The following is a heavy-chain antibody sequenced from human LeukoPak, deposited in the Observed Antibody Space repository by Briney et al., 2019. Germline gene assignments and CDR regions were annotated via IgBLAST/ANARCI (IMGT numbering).Heavy chain of an antibody. Sequence: GGSLRLSCAPSGFXVSSNYMSWVRQAPAKGLEWGSVIYSGDSTYYADSVNGRFTISRDDSKNTLYLQMNSLRAEDTAVYYFARDILELSPGAFDIWGQGTMVTVSS. CDR3: ARDILELSPGAFDI. CDR1: GFXVSSNY. V-gene: IGHV3-66*01. D-gene: IGHD1-7*01. J-gene: IGHJ3*02. CDR2: IYSGDST.